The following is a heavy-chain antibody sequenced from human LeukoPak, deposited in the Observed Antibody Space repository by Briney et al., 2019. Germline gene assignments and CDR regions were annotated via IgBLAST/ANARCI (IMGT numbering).Heavy chain of an antibody. CDR3: ARGRPGESYGDYGQYGMDV. V-gene: IGHV4-34*01. CDR2: INHSGST. Sequence: PSETLSLTCAVYGGSFSGYYWSWIRQPPGKGLEWIGEINHSGSTNYNPSLKSRVTISVDTSKNQFSLKLSSVTAADTAVYYCARGRPGESYGDYGQYGMDVWGQGTTVTVSS. J-gene: IGHJ6*02. CDR1: GGSFSGYY. D-gene: IGHD4-17*01.